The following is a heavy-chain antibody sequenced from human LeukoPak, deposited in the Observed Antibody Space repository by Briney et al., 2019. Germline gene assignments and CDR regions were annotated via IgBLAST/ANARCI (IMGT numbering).Heavy chain of an antibody. V-gene: IGHV3-30*18. D-gene: IGHD2-2*01. J-gene: IGHJ6*02. CDR1: GFTSSSYG. CDR2: ISYDGSNK. Sequence: PGGSLRLSCAASGFTSSSYGMHWVRQAPGKGLEWVAVISYDGSNKYYADSVKGRFTISRDNSKNTLYLQMNSLRAEDTAVYYCAKDPTYCSSTSCYRNYYYYGMDVWGQGTTVTVSS. CDR3: AKDPTYCSSTSCYRNYYYYGMDV.